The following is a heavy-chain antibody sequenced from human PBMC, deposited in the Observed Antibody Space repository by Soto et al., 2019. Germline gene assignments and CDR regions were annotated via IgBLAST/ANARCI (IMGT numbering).Heavy chain of an antibody. J-gene: IGHJ4*02. CDR1: GFTFSSYS. D-gene: IGHD3-22*01. CDR2: ISSSSSYI. CDR3: ARDSHYYDAVGFDY. V-gene: IGHV3-21*01. Sequence: GGSLRLSCAACGFTFSSYSMNWVRQAPGKGLEWVSSISSSSSYIYYADSVKGRFTISRDNAKNSLYLQMNSLRAEDTAVYYCARDSHYYDAVGFDYWGQGTLVTVSS.